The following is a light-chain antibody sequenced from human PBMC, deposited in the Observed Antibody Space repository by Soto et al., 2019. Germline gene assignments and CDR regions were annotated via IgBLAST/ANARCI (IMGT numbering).Light chain of an antibody. Sequence: QSALTQPASVSGSPGQSITISCTGASSDIGAYNYVSWYQQYPGKAPTLMIYGVTNRPSGVSNRFSGSKTGNTASLTISGLPAEDDADYYCFSHRSGDSHVFGPGTKVTVL. CDR3: FSHRSGDSHV. J-gene: IGLJ1*01. CDR1: SSDIGAYNY. V-gene: IGLV2-14*01. CDR2: GVT.